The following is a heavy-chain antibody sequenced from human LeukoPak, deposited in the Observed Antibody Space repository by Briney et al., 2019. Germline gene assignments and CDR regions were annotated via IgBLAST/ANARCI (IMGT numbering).Heavy chain of an antibody. CDR1: GFTFSSYW. CDR2: TRNKANSYTT. V-gene: IGHV3-72*01. J-gene: IGHJ6*04. CDR3: ARYSTVGIYYGMDV. Sequence: GGSLRLSCAASGFTFSSYWMSWVRQAPGKGLEWVGRTRNKANSYTTEYAASVKGRFTISRDDSKNSLYLQMNSLKTEDTAVYYCARYSTVGIYYGMDVWGKGTTVTVSS. D-gene: IGHD4-23*01.